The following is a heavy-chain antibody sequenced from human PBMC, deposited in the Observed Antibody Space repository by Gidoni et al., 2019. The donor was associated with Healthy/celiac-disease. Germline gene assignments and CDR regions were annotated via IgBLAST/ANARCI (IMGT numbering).Heavy chain of an antibody. CDR2: IYHSGST. Sequence: QLRVLGSEARRVGPEGSLWLTCAVYDGSISSSNWWSWVRQPPGKGLEWIGEIYHSGSTNYNPSLKIRVTLSVDKYNNQCSQKRRVVTGSDRAVYYCARASGGDIFESWGQGTLVTVSS. CDR1: DGSISSSNW. CDR3: ARASGGDIFES. V-gene: IGHV4-4*02. D-gene: IGHD1-26*01. J-gene: IGHJ4*02.